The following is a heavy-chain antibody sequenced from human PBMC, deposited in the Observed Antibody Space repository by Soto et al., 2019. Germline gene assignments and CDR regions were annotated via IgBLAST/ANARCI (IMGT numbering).Heavy chain of an antibody. J-gene: IGHJ5*02. D-gene: IGHD2-21*02. V-gene: IGHV4-30-4*01. CDR3: VRTARQGAVAPHWFDR. Sequence: SETLSLTCTVSGASIRSTDYYWSWIRQAPGKGPEWIGYVYYTGSTYYNPSLMSRLPISVATSKNQFSLKLTSVTAAETAVYYCVRTARQGAVAPHWFDRWGQGTQVTVSS. CDR2: VYYTGST. CDR1: GASIRSTDYY.